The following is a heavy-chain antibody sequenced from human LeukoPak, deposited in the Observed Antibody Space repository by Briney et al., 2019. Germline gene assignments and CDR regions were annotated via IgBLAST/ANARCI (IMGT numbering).Heavy chain of an antibody. CDR3: AKASGSPFSFFDY. CDR2: ISGSGGST. D-gene: IGHD1-26*01. V-gene: IGHV3-23*01. Sequence: PGGSLRLSCAASGFTVSNSYMTWVRQAPGKGLEWVSAISGSGGSTYYADSVKGRFTISRDNSKNTLYLQMNSLRAEDTAVYYCAKASGSPFSFFDYWGQGTLVTVSS. CDR1: GFTVSNSY. J-gene: IGHJ4*02.